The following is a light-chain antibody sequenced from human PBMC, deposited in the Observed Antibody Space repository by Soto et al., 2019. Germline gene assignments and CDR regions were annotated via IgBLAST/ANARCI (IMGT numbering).Light chain of an antibody. V-gene: IGLV2-14*01. Sequence: QSALTQPASVSGSPGQSITISCTGTSSDVGTYNYVSWYQHRPGKAPKLMIYDVSYRPSGVSNRFSGSKSANTASLTISGLQAEDEADYYRSSYTTSNTQVFGGGTKLTVL. J-gene: IGLJ3*02. CDR2: DVS. CDR1: SSDVGTYNY. CDR3: SSYTTSNTQV.